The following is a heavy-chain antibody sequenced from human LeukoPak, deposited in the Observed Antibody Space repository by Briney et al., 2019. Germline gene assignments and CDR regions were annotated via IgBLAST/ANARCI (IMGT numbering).Heavy chain of an antibody. CDR2: INPSGGST. Sequence: GGSLRLSCAASGYTFTSYYMHWVRQAPGQGLEWMGIINPSGGSTSYAQKFQGRVTVTRDMSTSTVYMELSSLRSEDTAVYYCARDIVVVPAAMPIYYYYYMDVWGKGTTVTVSS. V-gene: IGHV1-46*01. J-gene: IGHJ6*03. D-gene: IGHD2-2*01. CDR1: GYTFTSYY. CDR3: ARDIVVVPAAMPIYYYYYMDV.